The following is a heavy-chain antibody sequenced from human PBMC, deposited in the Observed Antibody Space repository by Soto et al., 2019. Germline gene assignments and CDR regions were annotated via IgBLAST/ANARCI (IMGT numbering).Heavy chain of an antibody. Sequence: PSETLSLTCAVYGGSFSGYYWSWIRQPPGKGLEWIGEINHSGSTNYNPSLKSRVTISVDTSKNQFSLKLSSVTAADTAVYYCARVGYYDILTGYYRYYGMDVWGQGTTVTVSS. D-gene: IGHD3-9*01. V-gene: IGHV4-34*01. CDR1: GGSFSGYY. CDR2: INHSGST. CDR3: ARVGYYDILTGYYRYYGMDV. J-gene: IGHJ6*02.